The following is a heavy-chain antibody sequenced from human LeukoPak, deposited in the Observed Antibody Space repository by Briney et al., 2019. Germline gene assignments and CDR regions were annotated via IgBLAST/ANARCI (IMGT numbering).Heavy chain of an antibody. CDR3: AKGTHYYDFWSGYYFDY. V-gene: IGHV3-23*01. CDR2: ISGSGGST. J-gene: IGHJ4*02. D-gene: IGHD3-3*01. Sequence: PGGSLRLSCAASGFTFSSYAMSWVRQAPGKGLEWVSAISGSGGSTYYADSVKGRFTISRDNSKNTLYLQMNSLRAEDTAVYYCAKGTHYYDFWSGYYFDYWGQGTLVTVSS. CDR1: GFTFSSYA.